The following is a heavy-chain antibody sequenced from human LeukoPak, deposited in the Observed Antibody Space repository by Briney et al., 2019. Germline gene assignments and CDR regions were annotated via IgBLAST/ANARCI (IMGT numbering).Heavy chain of an antibody. J-gene: IGHJ4*02. D-gene: IGHD2-8*02. V-gene: IGHV4-4*02. CDR1: GGSVTSNNW. Sequence: SETLSLTCAVSGGSVTSNNWWSWVRQPPGKGLEWIGEIHHSGTTNYIPSLKSRVTISLDKSKNQLSLNLTSVTAADTAVYYCARDLGTRAAAPWGQGTLVTISS. CDR3: ARDLGTRAAAP. CDR2: IHHSGTT.